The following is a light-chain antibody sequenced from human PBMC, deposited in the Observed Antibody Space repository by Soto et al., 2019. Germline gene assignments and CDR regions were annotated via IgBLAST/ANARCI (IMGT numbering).Light chain of an antibody. CDR3: QQYNDWPLT. V-gene: IGKV3-15*01. Sequence: EIVMTQSPATLSVSPGERATLSSRASQSVSSNLAWYQQKPGQVPRLLIYGASTRASGIPARVSGSGSGTEFTLTISSLQSEDFAVYYCQQYNDWPLTFGGGTKVEIK. CDR2: GAS. J-gene: IGKJ4*01. CDR1: QSVSSN.